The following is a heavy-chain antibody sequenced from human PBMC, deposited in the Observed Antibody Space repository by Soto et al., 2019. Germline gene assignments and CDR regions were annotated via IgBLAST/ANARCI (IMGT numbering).Heavy chain of an antibody. CDR1: GGSFSGYY. CDR2: INHSGST. V-gene: IGHV4-34*01. CDR3: ARGRNRELERGSYYYYYMDV. J-gene: IGHJ6*03. D-gene: IGHD1-1*01. Sequence: QVQLQQWGAGLLKPSETLSLTCAVYGGSFSGYYWSWIRQPPGKGLEWIGEINHSGSTNYNPSLKSGVTISVDTSKNQFSLKLSSVTAADTAVYYCARGRNRELERGSYYYYYMDVWGKGTTVTVSS.